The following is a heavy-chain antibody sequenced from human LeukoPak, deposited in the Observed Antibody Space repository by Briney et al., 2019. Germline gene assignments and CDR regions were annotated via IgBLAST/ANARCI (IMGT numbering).Heavy chain of an antibody. CDR2: IYTSGST. CDR1: GGSISSYY. Sequence: SETLSLTCTVSGGSISSYYWSWIRQPPGKGLEWIGYIYTSGSTNYNPSLKSRVTISVDTSKNQFSLKLSSVTAADTAVYYCARLVRGVMVGWFDPWGQGTLVTVSS. J-gene: IGHJ5*02. D-gene: IGHD3-10*01. V-gene: IGHV4-4*09. CDR3: ARLVRGVMVGWFDP.